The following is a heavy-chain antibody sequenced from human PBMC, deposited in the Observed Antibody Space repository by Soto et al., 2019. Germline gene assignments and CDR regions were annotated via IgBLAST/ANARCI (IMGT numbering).Heavy chain of an antibody. V-gene: IGHV3-23*01. D-gene: IGHD2-2*03. CDR3: AKEGGSCSSTSCYGRVYY. CDR2: ISGSGGST. Sequence: EVQLLESGGGLVQPGGSLRLSCAASGFTFSSYAMSWVRQAPGKGLEWVSAISGSGGSTYYADAVKGRFTISRDNSKNTLDLQMNSLRAEDTAVYYCAKEGGSCSSTSCYGRVYYWGQGTLVTVSS. J-gene: IGHJ4*02. CDR1: GFTFSSYA.